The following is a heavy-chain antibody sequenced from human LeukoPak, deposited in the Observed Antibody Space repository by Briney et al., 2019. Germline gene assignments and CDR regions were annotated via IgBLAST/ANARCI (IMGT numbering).Heavy chain of an antibody. CDR3: ARDNGGFFDY. CDR2: IIPIFGTT. D-gene: IGHD4-23*01. J-gene: IGHJ4*02. Sequence: ASVKVSCKASGGTFSSSAISWVRQAPGQGLEWVGGIIPIFGTTTYAQKFQGRVTITADKSTSTAYMELSSLRSEDTAVYYCARDNGGFFDYWGQGTLVTVSS. CDR1: GGTFSSSA. V-gene: IGHV1-69*06.